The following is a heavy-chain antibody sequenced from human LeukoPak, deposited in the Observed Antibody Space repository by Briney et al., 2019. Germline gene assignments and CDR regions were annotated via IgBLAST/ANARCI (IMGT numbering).Heavy chain of an antibody. CDR1: GGSISSYY. CDR2: IYSIGDT. J-gene: IGHJ4*02. Sequence: SETLSLTCTVSGGSISSYYWSWIRQPPGKGLEWIGNIYSIGDTSYNPYLKSRLTISLDTSKNQFSLKLTSVTAAATAVYYCAGRQAAAGTFYFWGQGSLVTVSS. D-gene: IGHD6-13*01. CDR3: AGRQAAAGTFYF. V-gene: IGHV4-59*08.